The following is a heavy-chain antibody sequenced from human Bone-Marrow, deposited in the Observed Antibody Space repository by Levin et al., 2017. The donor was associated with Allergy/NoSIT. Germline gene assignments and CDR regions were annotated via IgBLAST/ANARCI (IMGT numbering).Heavy chain of an antibody. V-gene: IGHV3-53*01. CDR1: GFTVSNNY. J-gene: IGHJ4*02. CDR3: GTSPIRDYGDYLGY. D-gene: IGHD4-17*01. CDR2: IYSDGNT. Sequence: GGSLRLSCAASGFTVSNNYMSWVRQAPGKGLEWVSLIYSDGNTFYADSVKGRFSISRDNSKNTLYLQMNSLRAEDTAVYYCGTSPIRDYGDYLGYWGQGALVTVSS.